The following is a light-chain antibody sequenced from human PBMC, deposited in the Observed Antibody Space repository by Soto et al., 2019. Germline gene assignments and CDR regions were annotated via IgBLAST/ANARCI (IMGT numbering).Light chain of an antibody. J-gene: IGLJ2*01. Sequence: QSALTQPPSAAGSPGKSVTISCTGTSSDVGGYNFVSWYQQQPGKAPKLIIYEVNKRPSGVPDRFSGSKSGNTASLTVSGLQAEDEADYYCNSYAGSNNLLFGGGTKLTVL. CDR1: SSDVGGYNF. V-gene: IGLV2-8*01. CDR3: NSYAGSNNLL. CDR2: EVN.